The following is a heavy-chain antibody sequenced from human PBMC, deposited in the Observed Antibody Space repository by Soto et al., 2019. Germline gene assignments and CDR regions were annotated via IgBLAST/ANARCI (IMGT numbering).Heavy chain of an antibody. CDR2: ISYDGSNK. Sequence: GGSLRLSCAASGFTFSSYAMHWVRQAPGKGLEWVAVISYDGSNKYYADSVKGRFTISRDNSKNTLYLQMNSLRAEDTAVYYCARGGSYYGSGRHTDHYYYGMDVWGPGTTVTVSS. J-gene: IGHJ6*02. V-gene: IGHV3-30-3*01. CDR1: GFTFSSYA. CDR3: ARGGSYYGSGRHTDHYYYGMDV. D-gene: IGHD3-10*01.